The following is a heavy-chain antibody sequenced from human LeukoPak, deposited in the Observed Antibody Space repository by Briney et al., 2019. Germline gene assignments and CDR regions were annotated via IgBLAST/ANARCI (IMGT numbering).Heavy chain of an antibody. CDR2: IIPILGIA. D-gene: IGHD1-26*01. J-gene: IGHJ4*02. CDR1: GGTFSSYA. V-gene: IGHV1-69*04. Sequence: SVKVSCKASGGTFSSYAISWVRQAPGQGLKWMGRIIPILGIANYAQKFQGRVTITADKSTSTAYMELSSLRSEDTAVYYCARARSTRNTPSFDYWGQGTLVTVSS. CDR3: ARARSTRNTPSFDY.